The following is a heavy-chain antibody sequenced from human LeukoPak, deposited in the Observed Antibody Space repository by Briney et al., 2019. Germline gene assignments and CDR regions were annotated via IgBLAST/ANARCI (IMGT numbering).Heavy chain of an antibody. CDR2: INSDGSSE. Sequence: PGGSLRLSCAASGFTFSSYWMHWVRQAPGKGLVWVSRINSDGSSETYADSVKGRFTISRDNAKNTLYVQMNNLRAEDTAVYYCAREDPYSEGMDVWGQGTSVTVSS. CDR3: AREDPYSEGMDV. CDR1: GFTFSSYW. J-gene: IGHJ6*02. D-gene: IGHD3-9*01. V-gene: IGHV3-74*03.